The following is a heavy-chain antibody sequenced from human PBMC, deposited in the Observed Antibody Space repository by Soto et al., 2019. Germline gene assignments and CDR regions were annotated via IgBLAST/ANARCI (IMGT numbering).Heavy chain of an antibody. D-gene: IGHD1-26*01. V-gene: IGHV4-59*08. CDR3: ARHRSGTYYYYYGMDV. CDR2: IYYSGST. CDR1: GGSISSDY. Sequence: QVQLQESGPGLVKPSETLSLTCTVSGGSISSDYWSWIRQPPGMGLEWIGYIYYSGSTNYNPSLKRRVTISVDTSKKQFSLKLSSVTAADTAVYYCARHRSGTYYYYYGMDVWGQGTTVTVSS. J-gene: IGHJ6*02.